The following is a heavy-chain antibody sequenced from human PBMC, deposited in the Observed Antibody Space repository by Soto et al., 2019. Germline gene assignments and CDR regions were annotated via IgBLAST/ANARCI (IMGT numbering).Heavy chain of an antibody. CDR2: ISYDGSNK. D-gene: IGHD6-13*01. J-gene: IGHJ4*02. CDR3: AKDHSSSSH. CDR1: GFTFSSYG. V-gene: IGHV3-30*18. Sequence: GGSLRLSCAASGFTFSSYGMHWVRQAPGKGLEWVAVISYDGSNKYYADSVKGRFTISRDNSKNTLYLQMNSLRAEDTAVYYCAKDHSSSSHWGQGTLVTVSS.